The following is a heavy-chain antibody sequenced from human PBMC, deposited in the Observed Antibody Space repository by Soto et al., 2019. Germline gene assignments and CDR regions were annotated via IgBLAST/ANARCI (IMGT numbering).Heavy chain of an antibody. J-gene: IGHJ4*02. CDR1: GGSISSSGYY. D-gene: IGHD3-22*01. CDR3: ALARGGYYHFDH. Sequence: PSETLSLPCSVSGGSISSSGYYCTWIRQHPGKGLEWIGYVYYSGSTYYNPSLKSRVTISVDTSRNQFSLNLRSVTAAHTAVYYCALARGGYYHFDHWGQGTLVTVSS. V-gene: IGHV4-31*03. CDR2: VYYSGST.